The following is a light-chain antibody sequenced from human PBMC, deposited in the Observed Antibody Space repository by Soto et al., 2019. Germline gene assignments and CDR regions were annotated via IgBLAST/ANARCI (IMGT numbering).Light chain of an antibody. V-gene: IGLV4-69*01. CDR1: SGHSNYA. CDR2: LNSDGSH. CDR3: QTWGSGIVV. Sequence: QSVLTQSPSASASLGASLKLTCTLSSGHSNYAIAWHQQQSEKGPRYLMKLNSDGSHSKGDGIPDRFSGSSSGAERYLTISSLQSEDEADYYCQTWGSGIVVFGGGTKVTVL. J-gene: IGLJ2*01.